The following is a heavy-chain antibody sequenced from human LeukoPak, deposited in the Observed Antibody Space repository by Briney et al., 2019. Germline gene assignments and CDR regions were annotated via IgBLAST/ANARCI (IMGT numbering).Heavy chain of an antibody. V-gene: IGHV1-18*01. CDR2: ISAYKGNT. D-gene: IGHD3-22*01. J-gene: IGHJ4*02. Sequence: ASVKVSCKASGYTFTSYGISWVRQAPGQGLEWMGWISAYKGNTNYAQKLQGRVTMATDTSTSTAYMELRSLRSDDTAVYYCARSHYYDRSGYHLIGFKYWGQGTLVTVSS. CDR3: ARSHYYDRSGYHLIGFKY. CDR1: GYTFTSYG.